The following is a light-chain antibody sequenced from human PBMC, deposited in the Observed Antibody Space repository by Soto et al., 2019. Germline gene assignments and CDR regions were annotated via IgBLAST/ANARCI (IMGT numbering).Light chain of an antibody. CDR2: SAS. V-gene: IGKV3-15*01. CDR3: QQYHNGPPLT. CDR1: QSVGSN. Sequence: EILMTQSPATLSVSPGERATLSCRASQSVGSNLAWYQQKPGQAPRLLIHSASTRATGIPARFSGSGSGTEFTLTISSLQSEDFALYYCQQYHNGPPLTFGGGTKVEIK. J-gene: IGKJ4*01.